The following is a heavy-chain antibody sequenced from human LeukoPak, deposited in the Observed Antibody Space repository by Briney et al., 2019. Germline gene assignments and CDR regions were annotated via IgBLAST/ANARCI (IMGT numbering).Heavy chain of an antibody. CDR1: GFTFSSYG. Sequence: GGSLRLSCAASGFTFSSYGMHWVRQAPGKGLEWVAFIRYDGSNKYYADSVKGRFTISRDNSRNTLHLQMNSLRAEDTAVYYCAKDRSLTSGTQFDYWGQGTLVTVSS. CDR2: IRYDGSNK. J-gene: IGHJ4*02. CDR3: AKDRSLTSGTQFDY. D-gene: IGHD3-10*01. V-gene: IGHV3-30*02.